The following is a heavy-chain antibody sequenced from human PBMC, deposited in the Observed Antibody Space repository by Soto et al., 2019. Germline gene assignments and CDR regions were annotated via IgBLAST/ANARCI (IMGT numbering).Heavy chain of an antibody. Sequence: TETLSLTCTVSGSDITTYYWGWLRQSPGKGLEWIGHIYDTGSTTYNPSLKSRVTISVDTSNKQFSLRLTSVTAADTAVYYCARCPIDHNWFDPWGQGTLVTVSS. CDR3: ARCPIDHNWFDP. V-gene: IGHV4-59*01. D-gene: IGHD2-21*01. CDR1: GSDITTYY. CDR2: IYDTGST. J-gene: IGHJ5*02.